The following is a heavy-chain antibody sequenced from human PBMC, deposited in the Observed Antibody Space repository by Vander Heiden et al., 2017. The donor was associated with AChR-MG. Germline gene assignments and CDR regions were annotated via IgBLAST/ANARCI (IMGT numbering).Heavy chain of an antibody. CDR3: ARRSDTTAFDI. D-gene: IGHD1-1*01. CDR2: IYFTGST. V-gene: IGHV4-39*01. CDR1: GDSINSTTYY. Sequence: QVHLHESGPGLVKPSETLSLTCAISGDSINSTTYYWGWIRQPPGKGLEWIGHIYFTGSTFYNPSLMSRVTMSVDTSKNQFSLKVNSVTAADTAVYYCARRSDTTAFDIWGQLTMVTVSS. J-gene: IGHJ3*02.